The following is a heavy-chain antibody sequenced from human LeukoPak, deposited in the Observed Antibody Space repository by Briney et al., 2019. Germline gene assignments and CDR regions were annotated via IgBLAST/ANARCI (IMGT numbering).Heavy chain of an antibody. V-gene: IGHV3-21*01. D-gene: IGHD6-19*01. CDR3: ARGPAGSGWYVVDY. J-gene: IGHJ4*02. Sequence: PGGSLRLSCAVSGFTFSSYSMNWVRQAPGKGLEWVSSISSSSTYIYYADSMKGRFTISRDNAKNSLYLQMNSLRAEDTAVYYCARGPAGSGWYVVDYWGQGTLVTVSS. CDR1: GFTFSSYS. CDR2: ISSSSTYI.